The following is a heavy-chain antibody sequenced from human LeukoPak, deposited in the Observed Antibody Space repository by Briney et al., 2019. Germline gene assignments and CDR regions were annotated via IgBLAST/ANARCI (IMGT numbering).Heavy chain of an antibody. CDR1: GYTFTSYG. Sequence: ASVKVSCKASGYTFTSYGISWVRQAPGQGLEWMGWISAYNGNTNYAQKLQGRVTMTTDTSTSTAYMELRSLRSDDTAVYYCARVHYYDSSGYYCESFDYWGQGTLVTVSS. D-gene: IGHD3-22*01. CDR3: ARVHYYDSSGYYCESFDY. J-gene: IGHJ4*02. V-gene: IGHV1-18*01. CDR2: ISAYNGNT.